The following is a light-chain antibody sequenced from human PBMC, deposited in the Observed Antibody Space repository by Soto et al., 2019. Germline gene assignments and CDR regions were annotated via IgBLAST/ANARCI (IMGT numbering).Light chain of an antibody. CDR3: QQSYSTLPWT. CDR1: QSISSY. V-gene: IGKV1-39*01. J-gene: IGKJ1*01. CDR2: AAS. Sequence: DMQMTQSPSSLSASVGDRVTITCRAIQSISSYLNWYQQKPGKAPKLLIYAASSLQSGVPSRFSGSGSGTDFTLTISSLQPEDFATYYCQQSYSTLPWTFGQGTKVDIK.